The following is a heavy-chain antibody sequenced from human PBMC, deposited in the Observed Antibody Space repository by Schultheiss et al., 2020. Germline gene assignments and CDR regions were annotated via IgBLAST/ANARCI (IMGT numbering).Heavy chain of an antibody. Sequence: GGSLRLSCAASGFTFSSYAMSWVRQAPGKGLEWVSSISGRGGTTYYADSVKGRFTISRDNSKNTLYLQMNSLKTEDTAVYYCTTGPTGTTRDYWGQGTLVTISS. D-gene: IGHD1-7*01. CDR2: ISGRGGTT. CDR3: TTGPTGTTRDY. J-gene: IGHJ4*02. CDR1: GFTFSSYA. V-gene: IGHV3-23*01.